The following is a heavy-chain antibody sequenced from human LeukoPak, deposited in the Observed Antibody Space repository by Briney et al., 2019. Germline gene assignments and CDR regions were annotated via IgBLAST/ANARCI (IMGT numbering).Heavy chain of an antibody. V-gene: IGHV4-59*01. D-gene: IGHD6-19*01. CDR1: GVSITSFF. Sequence: PSETLSLTCTVSGVSITSFFWTWIRQSPGKGLEWIGYIYYTGSTNHNPSLKSRITMSIDTSENQFSLNLSSVTTTDTAVYYCARDRSSGWYLDYWGQGTLVTVSS. CDR3: ARDRSSGWYLDY. J-gene: IGHJ4*02. CDR2: IYYTGST.